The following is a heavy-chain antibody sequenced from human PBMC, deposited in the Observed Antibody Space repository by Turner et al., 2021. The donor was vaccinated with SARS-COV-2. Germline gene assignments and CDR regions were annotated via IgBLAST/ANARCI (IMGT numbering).Heavy chain of an antibody. CDR1: GFTFSSYT. Sequence: EVQLLDSGGGLVQPGGSLRPYCAASGFTFSSYTMPWVRQAPGKGLKRCSAIRGSGSGTDYADSVKGRFTISRDNSKSTLYLQMSSLRAEDTAIYYCAKDVGVASLVGATADYWGQGTLVTVSS. J-gene: IGHJ4*01. D-gene: IGHD1-26*01. CDR3: AKDVGVASLVGATADY. CDR2: IRGSGSGT. V-gene: IGHV3-23*01.